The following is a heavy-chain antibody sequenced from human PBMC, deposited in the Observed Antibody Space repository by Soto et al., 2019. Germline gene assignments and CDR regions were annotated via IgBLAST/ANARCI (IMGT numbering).Heavy chain of an antibody. CDR3: ARGPTVTTDY. CDR1: GGSIRSDFHY. J-gene: IGHJ4*02. Sequence: QVQLQESGPGLVKPSQTLSLTCTVSGGSIRSDFHYWSWFRQPPGKGLEWIGNIYSSGSTYYNPSLKSQVSISVDTSKNQFSLTLSSVTAADTAVYYCARGPTVTTDYWGQGVLVTVSS. CDR2: IYSSGST. V-gene: IGHV4-30-4*01. D-gene: IGHD4-17*01.